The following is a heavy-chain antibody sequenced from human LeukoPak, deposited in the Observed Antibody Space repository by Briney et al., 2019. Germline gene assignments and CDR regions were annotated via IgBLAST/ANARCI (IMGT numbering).Heavy chain of an antibody. V-gene: IGHV1-2*02. D-gene: IGHD1-26*01. Sequence: ASVKVSCKASGYTFTGYSMHWVRQAPGQGLEWMGWINPNSGGTNFAQKFQGRVTMTRDTSISTAYMELSSLRSDDTAVYYCAREDGTYQGANYWGQGTLVTVSS. CDR1: GYTFTGYS. CDR2: INPNSGGT. J-gene: IGHJ4*02. CDR3: AREDGTYQGANY.